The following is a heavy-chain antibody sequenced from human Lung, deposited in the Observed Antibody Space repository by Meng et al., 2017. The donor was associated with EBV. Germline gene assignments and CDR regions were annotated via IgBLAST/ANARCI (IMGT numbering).Heavy chain of an antibody. CDR3: ARVVVGATSGDY. V-gene: IGHV7-4-1*02. Sequence: AQVWQLRYELKNPGASVKVSAKAAGYSFTSYAMNWVRHAPGQGLEWMGWMNTNTGNPTYAQGFTRRFVFSLDTSVSTAYLQISSLKAGDNAVYYCARVVVGATSGDYWGQGTLVTVSS. CDR1: GYSFTSYA. CDR2: MNTNTGNP. J-gene: IGHJ4*02. D-gene: IGHD1-26*01.